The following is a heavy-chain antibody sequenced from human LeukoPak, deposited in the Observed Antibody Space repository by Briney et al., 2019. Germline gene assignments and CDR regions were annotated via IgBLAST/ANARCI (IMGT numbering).Heavy chain of an antibody. CDR1: GFTFSSYA. CDR3: ARRRHTETDAFDI. V-gene: IGHV3-23*01. CDR2: ISGSGGST. J-gene: IGHJ3*02. Sequence: GGSLRLSCAASGFTFSSYAMSWVRQAPGKGLEWVSAISGSGGSTYYADSVKGRFTVSRDNSKNPLYLQMNSLRAEDTAVYYCARRRHTETDAFDIWGQGTMVTVSS.